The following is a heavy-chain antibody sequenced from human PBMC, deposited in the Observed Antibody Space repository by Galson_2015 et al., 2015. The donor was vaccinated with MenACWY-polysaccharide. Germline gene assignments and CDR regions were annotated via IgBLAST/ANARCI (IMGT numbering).Heavy chain of an antibody. CDR1: GFSLSTSGVG. Sequence: PALVKPTQTLTLTCTFSGFSLSTSGVGVGWIRQPPGKALEWIALRYWDDDKRYRPSLKSMLTITKEPSQNQVVLTMTNMDPVDTATYYCAHTCEYHLDGYNSGVDAFDIWGQGTMVTVSS. CDR3: AHTCEYHLDGYNSGVDAFDI. V-gene: IGHV2-5*02. CDR2: RYWDDDK. J-gene: IGHJ3*02. D-gene: IGHD5-24*01.